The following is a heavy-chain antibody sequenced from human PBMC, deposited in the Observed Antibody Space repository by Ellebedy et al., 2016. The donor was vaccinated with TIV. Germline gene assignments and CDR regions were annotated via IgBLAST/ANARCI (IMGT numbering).Heavy chain of an antibody. CDR2: IIPIFGTA. CDR3: ASLSWIYCTNGVCPYYFDY. Sequence: SVKVSXXASGGTFSSYAISWVRQAPGQGLEWMGGIIPIFGTANYAQKFQGRVTITADESTSTAYMELSSLRSEDTAVYYYASLSWIYCTNGVCPYYFDYWGQGTLVTVSS. CDR1: GGTFSSYA. D-gene: IGHD2-8*01. V-gene: IGHV1-69*13. J-gene: IGHJ4*02.